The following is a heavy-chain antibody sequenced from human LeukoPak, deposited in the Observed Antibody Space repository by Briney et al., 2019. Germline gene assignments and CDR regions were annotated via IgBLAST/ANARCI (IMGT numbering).Heavy chain of an antibody. CDR1: GFTFSSYG. CDR2: MSYDGSHK. D-gene: IGHD2-15*01. CDR3: AKQLGYCSDGSCYFPY. J-gene: IGHJ4*02. V-gene: IGHV3-30*18. Sequence: GGSLRLSCAASGFTFSSYGTHWVRQAPGKGLEWVAVMSYDGSHKGYADSVKGRFTISRDNSKNTLYLQMDSLRAEDTAVYYCAKQLGYCSDGSCYFPYWGQGTLVTVSS.